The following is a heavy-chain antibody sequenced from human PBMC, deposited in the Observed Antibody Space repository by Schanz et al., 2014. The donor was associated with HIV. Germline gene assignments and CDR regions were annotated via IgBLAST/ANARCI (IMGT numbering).Heavy chain of an antibody. J-gene: IGHJ5*02. CDR2: INPSGGST. V-gene: IGHV1-46*01. CDR3: ARDVSVDCTGINNCYTRKWFDP. CDR1: GYIFTIYS. Sequence: QVQLVQSGAEVKKPGASVKVSCKASGYIFTIYSLHWVRQAPGQGLEWMGMINPSGGSTRYAQKFQARVTMTGDTSISTAYMEMRRLRSDDTAVYYCARDVSVDCTGINNCYTRKWFDPWGQGTLVTVSS. D-gene: IGHD2-2*02.